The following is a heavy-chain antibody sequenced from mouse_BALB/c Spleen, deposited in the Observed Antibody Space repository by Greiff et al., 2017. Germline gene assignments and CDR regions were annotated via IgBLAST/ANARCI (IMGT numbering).Heavy chain of an antibody. CDR3: SPTMMEAWFAY. Sequence: VKVVETGGGLVRPGNSLKLSCVTSGFTFSNYRMHWLRQPPGKRLEWIAVITVKSDNYGANYAESVKGRFTISRDDSKSSVYLQMNRLREEDTATYYCSPTMMEAWFAYWGQGTLVTVSA. V-gene: IGHV13-2*02. J-gene: IGHJ3*01. CDR1: GFTFSNYR. D-gene: IGHD2-4*01. CDR2: ITVKSDNYGA.